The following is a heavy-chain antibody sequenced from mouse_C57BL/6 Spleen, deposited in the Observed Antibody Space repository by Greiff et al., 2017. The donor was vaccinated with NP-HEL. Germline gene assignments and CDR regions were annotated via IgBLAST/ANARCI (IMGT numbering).Heavy chain of an antibody. CDR2: IDPSDSYT. D-gene: IGHD4-1*01. CDR3: ARTPTNWQYAMDY. CDR1: GYTFTSYW. J-gene: IGHJ4*01. Sequence: VQLQQPGAELVKPGASVKLSCKASGYTFTSYWMQWVKQRPGQGLEWIGEIDPSDSYTNYNQKFKGKATLTVDTSSSTAYMQLSSLTSEDSAVYYCARTPTNWQYAMDYWGQGTSVTVSS. V-gene: IGHV1-50*01.